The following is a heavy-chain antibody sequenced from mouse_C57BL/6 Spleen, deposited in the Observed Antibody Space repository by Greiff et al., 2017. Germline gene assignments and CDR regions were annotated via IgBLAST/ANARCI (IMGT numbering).Heavy chain of an antibody. V-gene: IGHV5-4*01. CDR1: GFTFSSYA. Sequence: EVKLVESGGGLVKPGGSLKLSCAASGFTFSSYAMSWVRQTPEKRLEWVATISDGGSYTYYPDNVKGRFTISRDNAKNNLYLQMSHLKSEDTAMYYCARDNYYGSSYVSWFAYWGQGTLVTVSA. J-gene: IGHJ3*01. D-gene: IGHD1-1*01. CDR2: ISDGGSYT. CDR3: ARDNYYGSSYVSWFAY.